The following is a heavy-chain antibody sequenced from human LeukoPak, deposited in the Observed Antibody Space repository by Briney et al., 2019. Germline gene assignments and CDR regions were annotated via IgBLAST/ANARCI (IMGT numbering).Heavy chain of an antibody. CDR1: GGSFSGYY. J-gene: IGHJ5*02. D-gene: IGHD3-10*01. V-gene: IGHV4-34*01. CDR2: MNHSGST. Sequence: SETLSLTCAVYGGSFSGYYWNWIRQPPGKGLEWIGEMNHSGSTNYNPSLKSRVTISVDTSKNQFSLKMTSATAADTAVYYCARGQPHMVRGVLRSNWIDAWGRGTLVTASS. CDR3: ARGQPHMVRGVLRSNWIDA.